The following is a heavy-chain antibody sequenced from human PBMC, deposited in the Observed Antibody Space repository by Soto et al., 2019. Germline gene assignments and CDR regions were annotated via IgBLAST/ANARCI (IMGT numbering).Heavy chain of an antibody. CDR1: GYTFTGYY. CDR2: INPNSGGT. Sequence: ASVKVSCKASGYTFTGYYMHWVRQAPGQGLEWMGWINPNSGGTNYAQQFKGRVTMTMDTFIKTSYRELSRLRSEGAAVYYCDRNRAFLAGVLGPPDNWFDPGAREPWSPSP. J-gene: IGHJ5*02. CDR3: DRNRAFLAGVLGPPDNWFDP. V-gene: IGHV1-2*02. D-gene: IGHD3-3*02.